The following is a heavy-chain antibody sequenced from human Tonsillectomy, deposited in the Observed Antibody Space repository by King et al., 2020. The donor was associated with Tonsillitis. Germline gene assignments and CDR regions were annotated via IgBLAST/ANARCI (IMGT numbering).Heavy chain of an antibody. J-gene: IGHJ6*03. CDR2: ISSSSSTI. CDR3: ARAGYCSSTTCYNYNYYYMDV. Sequence: QLEQSGGGLVKPGGSLRLSCAASGFTFSDYYMSWIRQAPGKGLEWVSYISSSSSTIYYADSVKGRFTISRDNAKNSLFLQMNSLRAEDTAVYYCARAGYCSSTTCYNYNYYYMDVWGKGTTVTVSS. D-gene: IGHD2-2*01. V-gene: IGHV3-11*01. CDR1: GFTFSDYY.